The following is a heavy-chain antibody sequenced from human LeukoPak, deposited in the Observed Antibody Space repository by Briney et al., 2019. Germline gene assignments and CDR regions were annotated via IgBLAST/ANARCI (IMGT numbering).Heavy chain of an antibody. J-gene: IGHJ5*02. Sequence: SETLSLTCTVSGGSISSGGYYWSWIRQPPGKGLEWIGYIYHSGSTYYNPSLKRRVTISVDTSKNQFSLKLSSVTAADTAVYHCARGIAPNWFDPWGQGTLVTVSS. V-gene: IGHV4-30-2*01. CDR3: ARGIAPNWFDP. CDR1: GGSISSGGYY. CDR2: IYHSGST. D-gene: IGHD6-13*01.